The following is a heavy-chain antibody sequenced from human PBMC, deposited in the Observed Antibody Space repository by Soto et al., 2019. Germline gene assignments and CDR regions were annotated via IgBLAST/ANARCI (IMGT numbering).Heavy chain of an antibody. Sequence: ASVKLSCKASADTFTSYDINWVRQATGQGLEWMGWMNPNSGNTGYAQKFQGRVTMTRNTSISTAYMELSSLRSEDTAVYYCAIKVYDYNYYYYYMAVWGKGTTVTGS. J-gene: IGHJ6*03. CDR2: MNPNSGNT. D-gene: IGHD4-4*01. V-gene: IGHV1-8*01. CDR3: AIKVYDYNYYYYYMAV. CDR1: ADTFTSYD.